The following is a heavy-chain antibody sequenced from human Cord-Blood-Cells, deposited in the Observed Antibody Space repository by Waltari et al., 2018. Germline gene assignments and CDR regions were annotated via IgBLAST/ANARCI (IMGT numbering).Heavy chain of an antibody. CDR3: ARSIAARLGFDY. CDR1: GFTFSRYW. V-gene: IGHV3-7*01. J-gene: IGHJ4*02. D-gene: IGHD6-6*01. Sequence: EVQLVESGGGLVQPGGSLRLSCAASGFTFSRYWMSWVRQAPGKGLEWVANIKQDGSEKYYVDSVKGRFTIARDNAKNSLYLQMNSLRAEDTAVYYCARSIAARLGFDYWGQGTLVTVSS. CDR2: IKQDGSEK.